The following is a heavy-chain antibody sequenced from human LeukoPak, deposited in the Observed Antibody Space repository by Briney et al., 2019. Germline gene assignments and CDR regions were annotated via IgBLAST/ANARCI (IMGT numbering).Heavy chain of an antibody. CDR1: GGTFSSYA. D-gene: IGHD1-1*01. CDR2: IIPILGIA. Sequence: ASVKVSCKASGGTFSSYAISWVRQAPGQGLEWMGRIIPILGIANYAQKFQGRVTITADKSTSTAYMELSSLRSEDTAVYYCARVPPGTRYYYYYMDVWGKGTTVTVSS. V-gene: IGHV1-69*04. J-gene: IGHJ6*03. CDR3: ARVPPGTRYYYYYMDV.